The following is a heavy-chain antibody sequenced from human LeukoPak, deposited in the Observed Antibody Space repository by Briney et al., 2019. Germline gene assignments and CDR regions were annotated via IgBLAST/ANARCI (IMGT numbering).Heavy chain of an antibody. CDR3: ALYSGYVFDPIFDY. D-gene: IGHD5-12*01. CDR1: GFTFSSYA. J-gene: IGHJ4*02. CDR2: ISGSPGST. Sequence: GGSLRLSCAASGFTFSSYAMSWVRQAPGKGLEWVSAISGSPGSTYYADSVKGRFTISRDNSKNTLYLQMNSLRAEDTAAYYCALYSGYVFDPIFDYWGQGTLVTVSS. V-gene: IGHV3-23*01.